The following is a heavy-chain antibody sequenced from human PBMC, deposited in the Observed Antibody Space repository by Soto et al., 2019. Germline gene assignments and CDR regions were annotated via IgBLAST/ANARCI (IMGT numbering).Heavy chain of an antibody. CDR3: ARAPRPRYGDARTYFDS. Sequence: GTVSDSASGGSFRRYAISWVRQAPGQGLEWMGGIIPIFGTANYAQKFQGRVTITADESTSTAYMELSSLRSEDTAVYYCARAPRPRYGDARTYFDSWGQGTLVTVSS. J-gene: IGHJ4*02. D-gene: IGHD4-17*01. V-gene: IGHV1-69*01. CDR1: GGSFRRYA. CDR2: IIPIFGTA.